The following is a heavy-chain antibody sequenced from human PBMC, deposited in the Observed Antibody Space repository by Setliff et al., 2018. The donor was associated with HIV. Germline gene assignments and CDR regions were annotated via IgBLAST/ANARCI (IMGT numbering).Heavy chain of an antibody. CDR2: VFHSGDT. Sequence: PSETLSLTCNVSGYSISSGFYWGWIRQPTGKGLEWIGNVFHSGDTDYNPSLKSRITMSVETSGKQFSLRLTSVTAADTAVYYCARRTIWGDAFDIWGQGTMVT. D-gene: IGHD3-3*01. V-gene: IGHV4-38-2*02. CDR3: ARRTIWGDAFDI. CDR1: GYSISSGFY. J-gene: IGHJ3*02.